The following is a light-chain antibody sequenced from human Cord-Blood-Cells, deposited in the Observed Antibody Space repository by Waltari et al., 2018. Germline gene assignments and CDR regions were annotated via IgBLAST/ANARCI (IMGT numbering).Light chain of an antibody. CDR3: CSYAGSHVV. CDR2: EGS. J-gene: IGLJ2*01. Sequence: ASVSGSPGQSITISCTGTSSDVGSYNLVSWYQQHPGKAPKLMIYEGSKRPSGVSNRFSGSKSGNTASLTISGLQAEDEADYYCCSYAGSHVVFGGGTKLTVL. CDR1: SSDVGSYNL. V-gene: IGLV2-23*01.